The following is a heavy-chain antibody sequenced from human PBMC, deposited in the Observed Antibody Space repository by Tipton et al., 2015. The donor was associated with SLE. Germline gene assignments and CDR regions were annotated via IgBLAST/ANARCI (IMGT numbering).Heavy chain of an antibody. CDR1: GFTCSSYW. CDR2: IKQDGSEK. V-gene: IGHV3-7*01. Sequence: GSLRLSCAASGFTCSSYWMSWVRQAPGKGLEWVANIKQDGSEKYYVDSVKGRFTISRDNAKNSLYLQMNSLRAEDTAVYYCARVMYSSSSFDYWGQGPLVTVSS. D-gene: IGHD6-6*01. CDR3: ARVMYSSSSFDY. J-gene: IGHJ4*02.